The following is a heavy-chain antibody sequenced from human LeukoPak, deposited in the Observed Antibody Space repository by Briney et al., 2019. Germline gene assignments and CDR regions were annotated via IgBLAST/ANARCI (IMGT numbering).Heavy chain of an antibody. CDR2: INQDGSEE. CDR3: AKFQSYCGGDCYSDPDAFDI. D-gene: IGHD2-21*02. Sequence: GGSLRLSCAASGFTFSIYWMSWVRQAPGKGLEWVANINQDGSEEYYVDSVKGRFTISRDNSKNTLYLQMNSLRAEDTAVYYCAKFQSYCGGDCYSDPDAFDIWGQGTMVTVSS. V-gene: IGHV3-7*03. CDR1: GFTFSIYW. J-gene: IGHJ3*02.